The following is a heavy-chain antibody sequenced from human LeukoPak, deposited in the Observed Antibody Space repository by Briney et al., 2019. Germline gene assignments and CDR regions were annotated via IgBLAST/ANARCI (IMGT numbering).Heavy chain of an antibody. D-gene: IGHD4-11*01. Sequence: GGSLRLSCAASGFSFSDCYMSWIRQAPGKGLEWVSYISSSSSYTDYADSVKGRFTISRDNAKNSLYLQMNSLRAEDTAVYYCAREVYSYFNYWGQGTLVTVSS. CDR3: AREVYSYFNY. J-gene: IGHJ4*02. V-gene: IGHV3-11*05. CDR2: ISSSSSYT. CDR1: GFSFSDCY.